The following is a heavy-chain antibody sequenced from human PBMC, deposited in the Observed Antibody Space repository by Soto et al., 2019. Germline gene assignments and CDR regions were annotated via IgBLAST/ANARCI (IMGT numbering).Heavy chain of an antibody. CDR3: TSHDYGDYISFDY. CDR2: IWYDGSNK. D-gene: IGHD4-17*01. J-gene: IGHJ4*02. CDR1: GVTFGSYG. V-gene: IGHV3-33*01. Sequence: GGALKLSSAASGVTFGSYGMDLVRPAPGKGLEWVAVIWYDGSNKYYAASVKGRFTISRDDSKNTAYLQMNSLKTEDTAVYYCTSHDYGDYISFDYWGQGTLVTVSS.